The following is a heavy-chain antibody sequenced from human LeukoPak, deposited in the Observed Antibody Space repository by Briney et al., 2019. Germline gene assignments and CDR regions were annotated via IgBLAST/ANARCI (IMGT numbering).Heavy chain of an antibody. CDR1: GYTFTSYG. Sequence: GASVKVSCKASGYTFTSYGISWVRQAPGQGLEWVGWISAYNGKTNYAQKLHGRVTMTTDTSTSTAYMELRSLRSGDTAVYYCARDLQWLEPVFSSYFDYWGQGTLVTVSS. CDR3: ARDLQWLEPVFSSYFDY. CDR2: ISAYNGKT. D-gene: IGHD6-19*01. J-gene: IGHJ4*02. V-gene: IGHV1-18*01.